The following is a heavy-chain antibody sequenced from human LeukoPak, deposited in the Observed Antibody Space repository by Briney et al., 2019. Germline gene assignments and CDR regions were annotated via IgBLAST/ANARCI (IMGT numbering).Heavy chain of an antibody. CDR1: GYTFTSYY. CDR2: INPSGGST. CDR3: ARSSTLRFLEWLPQYYFDY. D-gene: IGHD3-3*01. Sequence: GASVKVSCKASGYTFTSYYMHWVRQAPGQGLEWMGIINPSGGSTSYAQKFQGRVTMTRDTSTSTVYMELSSLRSEDTAVYYCARSSTLRFLEWLPQYYFDYWGQGTLVTVSS. J-gene: IGHJ4*02. V-gene: IGHV1-46*01.